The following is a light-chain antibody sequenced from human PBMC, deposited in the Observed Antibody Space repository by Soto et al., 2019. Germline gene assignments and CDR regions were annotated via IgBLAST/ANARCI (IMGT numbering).Light chain of an antibody. V-gene: IGLV1-44*01. CDR2: SNN. CDR1: SSNIGSNT. J-gene: IGLJ2*01. CDR3: AAWDDSLNGVV. Sequence: QPVLTQPPSASGTPGQRVTISCSGSSSNIGSNTVNLYQQLPGTAPKLLIYSNNQRPSGVPDRFSGSQSGTSASLAISGLQSEDEADYYCAAWDDSLNGVVFGGGTKLTVL.